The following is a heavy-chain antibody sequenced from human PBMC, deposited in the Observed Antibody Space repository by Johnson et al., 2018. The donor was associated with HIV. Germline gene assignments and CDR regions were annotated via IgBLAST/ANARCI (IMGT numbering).Heavy chain of an antibody. CDR3: ARDHSGYDSVTAAFDI. J-gene: IGHJ3*02. V-gene: IGHV3-7*01. CDR1: GFTFSSYA. Sequence: VQLVESGGGVVQPGRSLRLSCAASGFTFSSYAMHWVRQAPGKGLEWVTYIKLDGSEKYYVDSVRGRFTISRDNAKNSLYLQMNSLRAEDTAVYYCARDHSGYDSVTAAFDIWGQGTMVTVSS. D-gene: IGHD5-12*01. CDR2: IKLDGSEK.